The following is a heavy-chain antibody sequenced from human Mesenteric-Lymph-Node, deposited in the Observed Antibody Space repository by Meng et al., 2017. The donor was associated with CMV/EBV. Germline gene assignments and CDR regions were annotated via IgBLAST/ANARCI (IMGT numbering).Heavy chain of an antibody. CDR2: ISGSGGST. J-gene: IGHJ3*02. CDR1: GFTFSSYA. Sequence: LSLTCAASGFTFSSYAMSWVRHAPGKGLEWVSAISGSGGSTYYADSVKGRFTIYRDNSKNTLYLQMNSLRAEDTDVYYCAKDGYYDFWSGRGGAFDIWGQGTMVTVSS. CDR3: AKDGYYDFWSGRGGAFDI. D-gene: IGHD3-3*01. V-gene: IGHV3-23*01.